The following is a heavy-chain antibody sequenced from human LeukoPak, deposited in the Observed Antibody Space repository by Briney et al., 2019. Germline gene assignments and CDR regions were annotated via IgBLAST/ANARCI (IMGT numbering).Heavy chain of an antibody. CDR3: ARVEETYYYGSGSSICDY. V-gene: IGHV3-21*01. CDR2: ISRSSSYI. CDR1: GFTFSSYS. Sequence: PGGSLRLSCAASGFTFSSYSMNWVRQAPGKGLEWVSSISRSSSYIYYADSVKGRFTISRDNAKNSLYLHMTRLRAEDTAVYYCARVEETYYYGSGSSICDYWGQATLVTVSS. D-gene: IGHD3-10*01. J-gene: IGHJ4*02.